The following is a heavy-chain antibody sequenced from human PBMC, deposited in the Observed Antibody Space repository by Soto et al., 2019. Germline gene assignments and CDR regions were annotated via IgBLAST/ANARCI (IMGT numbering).Heavy chain of an antibody. V-gene: IGHV1-58*01. J-gene: IGHJ2*01. Sequence: ASLKLSCKDSGFTFTSSAVQWGRQARGQRLEWIGWIAVGSGNTNYAQKFQERVTITRDMSTRTAYMELSSLRSEDTAVYYCAAGSYFYLYGDHRNLHSYSARRSSDL. CDR2: IAVGSGNT. CDR1: GFTFTSSA. D-gene: IGHD2-21*01. CDR3: AAGSYFYLYGDHRNLHSYSARRSSDL.